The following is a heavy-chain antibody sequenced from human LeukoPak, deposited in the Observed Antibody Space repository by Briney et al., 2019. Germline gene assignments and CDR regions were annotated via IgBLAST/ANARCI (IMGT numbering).Heavy chain of an antibody. D-gene: IGHD6-19*01. CDR2: IYPNSGST. J-gene: IGHJ4*02. CDR3: TKDVVPDSGWDLDY. V-gene: IGHV3-23*01. CDR1: GFTFSTYS. Sequence: GESLRLSCAASGFTFSTYSMTWVRQGPGKGLEWVSSIYPNSGSTFYADSVKGRFTISRDNSKNTLYLQMSSLRTEDTAIYYCTKDVVPDSGWDLDYWGQGTLVTVSS.